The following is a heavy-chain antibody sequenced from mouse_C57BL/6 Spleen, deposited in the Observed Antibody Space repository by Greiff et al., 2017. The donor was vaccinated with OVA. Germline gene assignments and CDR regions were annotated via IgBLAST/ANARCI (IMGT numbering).Heavy chain of an antibody. D-gene: IGHD2-2*01. CDR1: GYTFTSYG. Sequence: QVQLKESGAELARPGASVKLSCKASGYTFTSYGISWVKQRTGQGLEWIGEIYPRSGNTYYNEKFKGKATLTADKSSSTAYMELRSLTSEDSAVYFCASYYGYDEGYYYAMDYWGQGTSVTVSS. CDR3: ASYYGYDEGYYYAMDY. CDR2: IYPRSGNT. V-gene: IGHV1-81*01. J-gene: IGHJ4*01.